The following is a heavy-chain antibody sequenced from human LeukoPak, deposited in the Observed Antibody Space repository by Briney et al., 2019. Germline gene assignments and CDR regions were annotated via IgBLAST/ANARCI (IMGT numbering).Heavy chain of an antibody. CDR3: ARDGNDGDYSY. CDR1: GFSFSSYS. V-gene: IGHV3-21*01. J-gene: IGHJ4*02. Sequence: KPGRSLRLSCAASGFSFSSYSMNWVRQAPGKGLEWVSSISGSSSYIYYADSVEGRFTISRDNAKNSLYLQMNSLRAEDTAVYYCARDGNDGDYSYWGQGTLVTVSS. D-gene: IGHD4-17*01. CDR2: ISGSSSYI.